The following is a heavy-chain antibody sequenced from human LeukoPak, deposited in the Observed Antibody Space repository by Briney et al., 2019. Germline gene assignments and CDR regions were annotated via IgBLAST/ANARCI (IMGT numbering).Heavy chain of an antibody. CDR1: GFTFDDYA. CDR2: ISGDGGST. D-gene: IGHD4-11*01. CDR3: AKEVSIQSGFDY. V-gene: IGHV3-43*02. J-gene: IGHJ4*02. Sequence: GGSLRLSCAASGFTFDDYAMHWVRQAPGKGLEWVSLISGDGGSTYYADSVKGRFTISRDNSKNSLYLQMNSLRAEDTAVYYCAKEVSIQSGFDYWGQGTLLTVSS.